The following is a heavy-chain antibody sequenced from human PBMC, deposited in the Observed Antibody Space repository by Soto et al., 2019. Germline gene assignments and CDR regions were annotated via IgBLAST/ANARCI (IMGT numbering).Heavy chain of an antibody. D-gene: IGHD3-22*01. CDR2: ILNDGGDQ. V-gene: IGHV3-30*19. CDR3: ARDDDSPDQGLEM. J-gene: IGHJ3*02. CDR1: GFTFSNYG. Sequence: QVQLVESGGGVVQPGRSLRLSCAASGFTFSNYGMHWVRQAPGKGLEWLAVILNDGGDQNYGDSVKGRSTISRDNSKNTLYLQIHSLRVEATAVYYCARDDDSPDQGLEMWGQGTMVTVSS.